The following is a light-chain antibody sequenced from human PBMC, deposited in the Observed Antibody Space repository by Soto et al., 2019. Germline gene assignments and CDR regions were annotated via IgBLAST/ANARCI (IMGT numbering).Light chain of an antibody. J-gene: IGLJ2*01. V-gene: IGLV2-8*01. CDR2: EVT. CDR3: SSKGGSYSDVV. CDR1: SSDIGGNNY. Sequence: QSALTQPPSASGSPGQSVTISCTGTSSDIGGNNYVSWYQQHPGKAPKLMIYEVTKRPSGVPDRFSGSMSGNTASLTVSGLQAEDEADYYCSSKGGSYSDVVXGGGTKLTVL.